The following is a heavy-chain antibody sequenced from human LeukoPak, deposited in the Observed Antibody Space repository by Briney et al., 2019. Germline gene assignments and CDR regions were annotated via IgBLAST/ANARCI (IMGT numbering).Heavy chain of an antibody. Sequence: SETLSLTCAVSGGSISSSNWWSWVRQPPGKGLEWIGEIYHSGTTNYNPSLKSRVTISVDRSKNQFSLKLSSVTAADTAVYYCARRIAAAGEYYLDYWGQGTLVTVSS. CDR1: GGSISSSNW. CDR3: ARRIAAAGEYYLDY. V-gene: IGHV4-4*02. CDR2: IYHSGTT. J-gene: IGHJ4*02. D-gene: IGHD6-13*01.